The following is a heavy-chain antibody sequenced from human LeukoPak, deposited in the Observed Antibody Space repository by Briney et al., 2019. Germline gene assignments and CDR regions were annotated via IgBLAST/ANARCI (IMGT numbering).Heavy chain of an antibody. J-gene: IGHJ3*02. V-gene: IGHV1-2*02. D-gene: IGHD3-3*01. Sequence: ASVKVSCKVSGYTLTQLVIHWVRQAPGQGLEWMGWINSNRGGTNYAQKFQGRVTMTRDTSISTAYMELRSVRSDDTAVYYCARDHGDDAFDIWGPGTMVTVSS. CDR3: ARDHGDDAFDI. CDR2: INSNRGGT. CDR1: GYTLTQLV.